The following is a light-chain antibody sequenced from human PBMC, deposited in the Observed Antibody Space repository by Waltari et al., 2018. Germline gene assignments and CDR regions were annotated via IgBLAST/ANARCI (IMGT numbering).Light chain of an antibody. CDR1: QNISSSY. CDR3: QQYGGSVMYT. J-gene: IGKJ2*01. Sequence: EIVLTQSPGTLSLSQGARATLSCRASQNISSSYLAWYQQKPRQAPRLLTYGASNRAAGIPDRFSGGGSGTDFTLTISRLEPEDFAVYYCQQYGGSVMYTFGQGTKLEIK. V-gene: IGKV3-20*01. CDR2: GAS.